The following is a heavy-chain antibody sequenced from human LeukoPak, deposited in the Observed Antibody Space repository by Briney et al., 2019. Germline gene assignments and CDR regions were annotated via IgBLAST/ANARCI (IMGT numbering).Heavy chain of an antibody. V-gene: IGHV4-39*07. CDR3: ARDLAAAGPGLDY. CDR1: GGSISSSSYY. D-gene: IGHD6-13*01. J-gene: IGHJ4*02. Sequence: SETLSLTCTVSGGSISSSSYYWGWIRQPPGKGLEWIGSIYYSGSTYYNPSLKSRVTISVDTSKNQFSLKLSSVTAADTAVYYCARDLAAAGPGLDYWGQGTLVTVSS. CDR2: IYYSGST.